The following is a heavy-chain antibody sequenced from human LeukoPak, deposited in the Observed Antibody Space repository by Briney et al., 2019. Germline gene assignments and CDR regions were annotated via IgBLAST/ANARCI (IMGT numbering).Heavy chain of an antibody. J-gene: IGHJ4*02. Sequence: SETLSFTCTVSGGSISSSNYHWGWIRQSPGKGLEWIGTIYYSGSTYYHPSLKSRVTISIDTSKNQFSLSLNSVTAADTAVYYCARSGSSLLIYAITQFDYWGQGTLVTVSS. CDR3: ARSGSSLLIYAITQFDY. V-gene: IGHV4-39*01. CDR2: IYYSGST. D-gene: IGHD2-8*01. CDR1: GGSISSSNYH.